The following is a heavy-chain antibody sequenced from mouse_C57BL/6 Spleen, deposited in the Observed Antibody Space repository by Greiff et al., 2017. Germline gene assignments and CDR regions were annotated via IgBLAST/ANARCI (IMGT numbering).Heavy chain of an antibody. CDR2: IWRGGST. D-gene: IGHD2-3*01. V-gene: IGHV2-5*01. Sequence: VQLQESGPGLVQPSQSLSITCTVSGFSLTSYGVHWVRQSPGKGLEWLGVIWRGGSTDYNAAFMSRLSITKDNSKSQVFFKMNSLQADDTAIYYCAKRADGYYYAMDYWGQGTSVTVSS. CDR3: AKRADGYYYAMDY. J-gene: IGHJ4*01. CDR1: GFSLTSYG.